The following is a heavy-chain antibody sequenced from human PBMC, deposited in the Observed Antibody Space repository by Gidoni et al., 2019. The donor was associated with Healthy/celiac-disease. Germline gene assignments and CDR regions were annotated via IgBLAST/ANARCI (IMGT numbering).Heavy chain of an antibody. J-gene: IGHJ4*02. CDR2: ISSSGSTI. D-gene: IGHD1-7*01. Sequence: QLVESGGGWVQPGGSLRPSCAASGFTFSSYEMTWVRQAPGKGLEWVSYISSSGSTIYYADSVKGRFTISRDNAKNSLYLQMNSLRAEDTAVYYCARLSWNYELDYWGQGTLVTVSS. V-gene: IGHV3-48*03. CDR1: GFTFSSYE. CDR3: ARLSWNYELDY.